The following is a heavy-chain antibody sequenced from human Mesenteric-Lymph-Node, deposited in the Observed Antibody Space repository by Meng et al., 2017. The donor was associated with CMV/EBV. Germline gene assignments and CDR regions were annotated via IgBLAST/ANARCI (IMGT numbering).Heavy chain of an antibody. Sequence: SGVSISRYYWSWIRQPPGKGLEWIGYIYYSGSTNCNPSLKSRVTISVDTSKNQFSLKLSSVTAADTAVYYCAREVMVSRGSSWPINWGQGTLVTVSS. CDR1: GVSISRYY. CDR2: IYYSGST. V-gene: IGHV4-59*01. CDR3: AREVMVSRGSSWPIN. D-gene: IGHD6-13*01. J-gene: IGHJ4*02.